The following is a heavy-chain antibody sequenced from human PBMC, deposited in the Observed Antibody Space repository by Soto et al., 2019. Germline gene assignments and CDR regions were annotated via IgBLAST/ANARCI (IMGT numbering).Heavy chain of an antibody. J-gene: IGHJ4*02. CDR1: GGSISSSSYY. CDR2: IYYSGST. D-gene: IGHD3-3*01. Sequence: PSETLSLTCTVSGGSISSSSYYWGWIHQPPGKGLEWIGSIYYSGSTYYNPSLKSRVTISVDTSKNQFSLKLSSVTAADTAVYYCARRGLNYDFWSGYERPFDYWGQGTLVTVSS. CDR3: ARRGLNYDFWSGYERPFDY. V-gene: IGHV4-39*01.